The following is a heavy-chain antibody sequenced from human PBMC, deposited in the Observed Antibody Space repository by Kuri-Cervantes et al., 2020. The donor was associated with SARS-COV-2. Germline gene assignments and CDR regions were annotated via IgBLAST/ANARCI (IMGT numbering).Heavy chain of an antibody. Sequence: SETLSLTCTVSGGSISSSSYYWGWIRQPPGKGLEWIGNIYYSGSMYYNPSLKSRVTISVDTSKNQFSLKLSSVTAADTAVYYCARGEVIVVPAAVAYYCYMDVWGKGTTVTVSS. CDR1: GGSISSSSYY. J-gene: IGHJ6*03. V-gene: IGHV4-39*07. CDR2: IYYSGSM. D-gene: IGHD2-2*01. CDR3: ARGEVIVVPAAVAYYCYMDV.